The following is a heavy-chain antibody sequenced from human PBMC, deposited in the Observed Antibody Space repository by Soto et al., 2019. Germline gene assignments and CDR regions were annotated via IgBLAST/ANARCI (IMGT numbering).Heavy chain of an antibody. CDR2: INQDGSGR. V-gene: IGHV3-7*03. Sequence: EVQLVASGGGLVQPGGPLRLSCAASGFTFTTFWMIWVRQAPGKGLEWVASINQDGSGRYYVDSVKGRFTISRDNGRNSLFLQLNSLRADDTAIYYCSRDHISGWSFQHWGQCAVVTVSS. J-gene: IGHJ1*01. CDR1: GFTFTTFW. CDR3: SRDHISGWSFQH. D-gene: IGHD3-22*01.